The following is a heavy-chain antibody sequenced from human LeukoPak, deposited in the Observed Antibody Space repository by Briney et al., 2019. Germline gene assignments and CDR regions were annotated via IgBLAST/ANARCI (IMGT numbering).Heavy chain of an antibody. V-gene: IGHV4-59*01. CDR2: IYYTGST. Sequence: SEILSLTCTVSGGSIDSYYWSWIRQPPGKGLEWIGYIYYTGSTEYHPSLKSRVTISLDTSKNQFSLKLTSVTAADTAVYYCARVYQSAAYYFDYWGQGNLVSVSS. CDR3: ARVYQSAAYYFDY. D-gene: IGHD2-2*01. CDR1: GGSIDSYY. J-gene: IGHJ4*02.